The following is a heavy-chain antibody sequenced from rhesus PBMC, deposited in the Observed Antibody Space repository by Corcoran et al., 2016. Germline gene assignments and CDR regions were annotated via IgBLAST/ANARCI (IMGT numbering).Heavy chain of an antibody. D-gene: IGHD3-16*01. Sequence: QVQLQESGPGLVKPSETLSLTCAVSGGSLRSRNWWSWIRQPPGKGLEWIGYISGSRGSTYYNPSLKSRVTISTDTSKNQFYLKFNSVTAADTAVYYCARRGSYYYFDYWGQGVLVTVSS. CDR3: ARRGSYYYFDY. CDR1: GGSLRSRNW. J-gene: IGHJ4*01. V-gene: IGHV4-65*01. CDR2: ISGSRGST.